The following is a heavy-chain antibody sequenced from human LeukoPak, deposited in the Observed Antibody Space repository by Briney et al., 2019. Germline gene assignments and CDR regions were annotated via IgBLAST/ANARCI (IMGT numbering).Heavy chain of an antibody. Sequence: ASVKVSCKASGYTFTSYYMHWVRQAPGQGLEWMGIINPSGGSTSYAQKFQGRVTMTRNTSISTAYMKLSSLRSEDTAVYYCARGYYDILGRYYYYGMDVWGQGTTVTVSS. CDR2: INPSGGST. D-gene: IGHD3-9*01. CDR1: GYTFTSYY. J-gene: IGHJ6*02. V-gene: IGHV1-46*01. CDR3: ARGYYDILGRYYYYGMDV.